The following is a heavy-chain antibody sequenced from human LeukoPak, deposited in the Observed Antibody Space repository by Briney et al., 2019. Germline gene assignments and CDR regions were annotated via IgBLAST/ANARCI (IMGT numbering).Heavy chain of an antibody. D-gene: IGHD6-19*01. CDR2: IYDSGST. V-gene: IGHV4-59*01. CDR3: ARTTEAHGWQTRYYSYYMDV. J-gene: IGHJ6*03. CDR1: GGSISSYY. Sequence: SETLSLTCTVSGGSISSYYWSWIRQPPGKGLEWIGSIYDSGSTNYNPSLKSRVTISVDTSKNQFSLKLRSVTAADTAVYYCARTTEAHGWQTRYYSYYMDVWGKGTTVTVSS.